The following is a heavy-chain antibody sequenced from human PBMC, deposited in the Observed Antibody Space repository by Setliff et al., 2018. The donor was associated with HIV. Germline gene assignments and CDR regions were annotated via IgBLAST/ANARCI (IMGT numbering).Heavy chain of an antibody. J-gene: IGHJ4*02. CDR3: ARIFDSSCYSPDY. CDR2: INANSGGT. CDR1: GYTFTDHY. Sequence: ASVKVSCKASGYTFTDHYIHWVRQAPGQGLVWLGRINANSGGTDYAQKFKGRVTMTRDASINTAYMEVTRLRSDDTAVYFCARIFDSSCYSPDYWSQGTLVTVSS. V-gene: IGHV1-2*06. D-gene: IGHD2-15*01.